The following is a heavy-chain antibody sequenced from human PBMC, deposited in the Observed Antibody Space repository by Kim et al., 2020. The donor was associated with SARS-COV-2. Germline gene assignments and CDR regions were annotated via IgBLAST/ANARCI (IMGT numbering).Heavy chain of an antibody. D-gene: IGHD2-2*03. Sequence: SVKVSCKASGGTFSSYAISWVRQAPGQGLEWMGGIIPIFGTANYAQKFQGRVTITADESTSTAYMELSSLRSEDTAVYYCARDGDQGYKSLDIVVVPAANEEGDYYYGMDVWGQGTTVTVSS. J-gene: IGHJ6*02. CDR3: ARDGDQGYKSLDIVVVPAANEEGDYYYGMDV. CDR2: IIPIFGTA. V-gene: IGHV1-69*13. CDR1: GGTFSSYA.